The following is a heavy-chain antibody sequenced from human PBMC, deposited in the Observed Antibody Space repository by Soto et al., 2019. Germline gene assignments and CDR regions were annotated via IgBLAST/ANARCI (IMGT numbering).Heavy chain of an antibody. CDR2: IYYSGKT. D-gene: IGHD6-13*01. CDR3: ARHEEMASSWFLDH. J-gene: IGHJ4*03. V-gene: IGHV4-39*01. CDR1: GYPISHSSHY. Sequence: SETLSLTCNVSGYPISHSSHYWGWIRQPPGKGLEWIAIIYYSGKTYHNPSLKSRVTISADTSRNQFFLNLTSVTATDTAVYYCARHEEMASSWFLDHWGHGTLVTAPQ.